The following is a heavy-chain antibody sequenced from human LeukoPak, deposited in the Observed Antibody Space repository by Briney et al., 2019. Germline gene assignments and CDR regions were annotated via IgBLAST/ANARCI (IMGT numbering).Heavy chain of an antibody. D-gene: IGHD4-17*01. CDR3: AKYETTVTTYFDY. J-gene: IGHJ4*02. CDR2: ISGGVEVT. Sequence: PGGSLRLSCEASGFTFRSYAMSWVRQAPGKGLEWVSVISGGVEVTYYADSVKGRFTISRDNSKNTLYLQISSLTAEDTAVYYCAKYETTVTTYFDYWGQGTLVTVSS. V-gene: IGHV3-23*01. CDR1: GFTFRSYA.